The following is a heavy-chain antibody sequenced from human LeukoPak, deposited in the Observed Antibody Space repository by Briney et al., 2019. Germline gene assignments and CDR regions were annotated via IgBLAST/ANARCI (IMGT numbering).Heavy chain of an antibody. D-gene: IGHD2-2*01. V-gene: IGHV1-2*02. Sequence: ASVKVSCKASGYTFTGYYMHWVRQAPGQGLEWMGWINPNSGGTNYAQKFQGRVTMTRDTSISTAYMELSRLRSEDTAVYYCARAAKQYQLLRGGYYYYYYGMDVWGQGTTVTVSS. CDR2: INPNSGGT. CDR1: GYTFTGYY. CDR3: ARAAKQYQLLRGGYYYYYYGMDV. J-gene: IGHJ6*02.